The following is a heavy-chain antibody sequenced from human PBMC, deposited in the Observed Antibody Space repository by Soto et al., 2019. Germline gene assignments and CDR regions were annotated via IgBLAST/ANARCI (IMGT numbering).Heavy chain of an antibody. CDR1: GFTFSSYA. D-gene: IGHD5-12*01. V-gene: IGHV3-30-3*01. J-gene: IGHJ4*02. Sequence: QVQLVESGGGVVQPGRSLRLSCAASGFTFSSYAMHWVRQAPGKGLEWVAVISYDGSNKYYADSVKGRFTISRVNSKNTLYLQMNSLRAEDTAVYYCARDKWLQYHPPFDYWGQGTLVTVSS. CDR2: ISYDGSNK. CDR3: ARDKWLQYHPPFDY.